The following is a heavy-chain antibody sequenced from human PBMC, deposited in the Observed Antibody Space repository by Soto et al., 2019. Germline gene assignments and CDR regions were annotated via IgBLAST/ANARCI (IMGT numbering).Heavy chain of an antibody. J-gene: IGHJ4*02. CDR1: GFTFSDYY. D-gene: IGHD5-12*01. Sequence: GGSLRLSCAASGFTFSDYYMSWIRQAPGKGLEWVSYISSSSSYTNYADSVKGRFTISRDNAKNSLYLQMNSLRAEDTAVYYCARDHRSGYSGYDPFDYWGQGTLVTVSS. CDR2: ISSSSSYT. V-gene: IGHV3-11*06. CDR3: ARDHRSGYSGYDPFDY.